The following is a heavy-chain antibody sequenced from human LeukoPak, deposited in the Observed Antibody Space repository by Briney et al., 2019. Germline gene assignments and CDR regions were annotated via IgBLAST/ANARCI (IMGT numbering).Heavy chain of an antibody. CDR2: IYYGGST. CDR1: GGSISSSIYY. CDR3: AREYSGSYPLRYYYYYYMDV. J-gene: IGHJ6*03. V-gene: IGHV4-39*07. D-gene: IGHD1-26*01. Sequence: PSETLSLTCTVSGGSISSSIYYWGWIRQPPGKGLEWIGSIYYGGSTYYNPSLKSRVTISIDTSKNQFSLKLSSVTAADTAVYYCAREYSGSYPLRYYYYYYMDVWGKGTTVTVSS.